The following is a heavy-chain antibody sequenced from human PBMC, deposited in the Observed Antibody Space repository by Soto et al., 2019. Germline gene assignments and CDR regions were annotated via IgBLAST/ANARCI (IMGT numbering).Heavy chain of an antibody. V-gene: IGHV3-21*01. D-gene: IGHD3-16*01. J-gene: IGHJ4*02. CDR1: GCTFSSYS. CDR2: ISSSSSYI. Sequence: PGGSLRLSCAASGCTFSSYSMNWVRQAPGKGLEWVSSISSSSSYIYYADSVKGRFTISRDNAKNSLYLQMNSLRAEDTAVYYCARDPPLRGTWDYWGQGTLVTVSS. CDR3: ARDPPLRGTWDY.